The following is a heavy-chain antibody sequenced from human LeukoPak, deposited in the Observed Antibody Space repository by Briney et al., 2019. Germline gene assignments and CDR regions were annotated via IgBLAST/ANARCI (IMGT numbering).Heavy chain of an antibody. V-gene: IGHV4-39*07. J-gene: IGHJ4*02. D-gene: IGHD3-10*01. CDR2: IYYSGST. CDR3: ARGRGYFDY. CDR1: GDSISSGDYY. Sequence: SETLSLTCTVSGDSISSGDYYWSWIRQPAGKGLEWIGSIYYSGSTYYNPSLKSRVTISVDTSKNQFSLKLSSVTAADTAVYYCARGRGYFDYWGQGTLVTVSS.